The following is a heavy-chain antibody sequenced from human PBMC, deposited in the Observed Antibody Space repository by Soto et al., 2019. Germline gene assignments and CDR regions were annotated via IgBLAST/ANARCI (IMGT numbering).Heavy chain of an antibody. CDR1: GYTFTGYY. CDR3: ARVFDRDYYDSSGYYFDFDY. V-gene: IGHV1-2*02. J-gene: IGHJ4*02. D-gene: IGHD3-22*01. Sequence: ASVKVSCKASGYTFTGYYMHWVRQAPGQGLEWMGWINPNGGGTNYAQKFQGRVTMTRDTSISTAYMELSRLRSDDTAVYYCARVFDRDYYDSSGYYFDFDYWGQGTLVTVS. CDR2: INPNGGGT.